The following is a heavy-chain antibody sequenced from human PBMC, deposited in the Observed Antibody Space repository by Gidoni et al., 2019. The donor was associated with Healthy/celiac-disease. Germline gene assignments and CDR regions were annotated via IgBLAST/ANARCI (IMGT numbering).Heavy chain of an antibody. CDR2: IKQDGSEK. Sequence: EVQLVESGGGLVQPGGSLRLSCAASGFTFSSYWMSWVRQAPGKGLEWVANIKQDGSEKYYVDSVKGRFTISRDNAKNSLYLQMNSLRAEDTAVYYCARGGYCSSTSCYARGNYYYYYGMDVWGQGTTVTVSS. D-gene: IGHD2-2*01. CDR3: ARGGYCSSTSCYARGNYYYYYGMDV. V-gene: IGHV3-7*03. CDR1: GFTFSSYW. J-gene: IGHJ6*02.